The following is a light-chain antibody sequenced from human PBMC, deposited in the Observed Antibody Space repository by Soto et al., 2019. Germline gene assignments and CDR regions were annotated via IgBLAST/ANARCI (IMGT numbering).Light chain of an antibody. J-gene: IGKJ4*01. Sequence: EIVLTQSPATLSLSPGERATLSCRTSQSVSSYLAWYQQKPGQAPRLLIYDASNSATDIPARFSGSGSGTDFTLTISSLEPEDFAVYYCQQRRNWPPLTFGGGTKVEIK. CDR1: QSVSSY. CDR3: QQRRNWPPLT. CDR2: DAS. V-gene: IGKV3-11*01.